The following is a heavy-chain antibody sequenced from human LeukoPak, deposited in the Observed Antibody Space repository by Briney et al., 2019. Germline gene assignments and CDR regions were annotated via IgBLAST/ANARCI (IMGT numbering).Heavy chain of an antibody. CDR2: INPNSGGT. CDR3: ARQSSSGWCYDY. Sequence: ASVKVSCEASGYTFTRSYLHWVRQAPGQGLEWMGWINPNSGGTNYAQKFQGRVTMTSDTSISTAYMELSRLTSEDTAVYYCARQSSSGWCYDYWGQGTLVTVAS. D-gene: IGHD6-19*01. V-gene: IGHV1-2*02. J-gene: IGHJ4*02. CDR1: GYTFTRSY.